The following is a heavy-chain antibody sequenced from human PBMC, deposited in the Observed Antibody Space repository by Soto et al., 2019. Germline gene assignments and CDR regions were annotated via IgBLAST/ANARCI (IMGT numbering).Heavy chain of an antibody. CDR3: ARVSSSSSIYYYYGMDV. CDR2: TYYRSKWYN. D-gene: IGHD6-6*01. CDR1: GDSVSSNSAA. Sequence: SQPLSLTCAISGDSVSSNSAAWNWIRQSPSRGLEWLGRTYYRSKWYNDYAVSVKSRITINPDTSKNQFSLQLNSVTPEDTAVYYCARVSSSSSIYYYYGMDVWGQGTTVTVS. J-gene: IGHJ6*02. V-gene: IGHV6-1*01.